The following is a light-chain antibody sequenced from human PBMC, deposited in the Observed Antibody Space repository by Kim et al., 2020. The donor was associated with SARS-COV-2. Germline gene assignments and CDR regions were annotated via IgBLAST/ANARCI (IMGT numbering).Light chain of an antibody. CDR2: EVS. Sequence: QSALTQPASVSGSPGQSITISCTGTSSDVVSYNLVSWYQEHPGKAPKLMIYEVSKRPSGVSNRFSGSKSGNTASLTISGLQAEDVTDYYCCSYAGSSTYVFGTGTKVTVL. V-gene: IGLV2-23*02. CDR1: SSDVVSYNL. CDR3: CSYAGSSTYV. J-gene: IGLJ1*01.